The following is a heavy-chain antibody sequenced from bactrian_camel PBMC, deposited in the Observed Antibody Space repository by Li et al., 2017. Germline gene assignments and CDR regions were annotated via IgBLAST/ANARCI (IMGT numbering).Heavy chain of an antibody. J-gene: IGHJ4*01. CDR1: GFTFSKYD. CDR2: INTGGSYQ. Sequence: EVQLVESGGGLAQPGGSLRLSCKGSGFTFSKYDLNWARHVPGKGLEWVSRINTGGSYQYYADSVKGRFTISEDNADNTLYLQMHSLKPEDTGMYFCAYARERCAGGYCIRDDLSTFGQGTQVTVS. D-gene: IGHD2*01. V-gene: IGHV3S40*01.